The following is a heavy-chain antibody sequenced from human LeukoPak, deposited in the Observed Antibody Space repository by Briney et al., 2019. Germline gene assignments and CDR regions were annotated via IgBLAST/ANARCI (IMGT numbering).Heavy chain of an antibody. V-gene: IGHV3-9*01. CDR1: GFTFDHYA. CDR3: ARGGRYEDY. D-gene: IGHD3-16*01. J-gene: IGHJ4*02. CDR2: VSWNSGII. Sequence: GGSLRLSCAASGFTFDHYAMHWVRQPPGKGLEWVSGVSWNSGIIGYADSVKGRFTISRDNAENTLYLQMNSLRAEDTAVYYCARGGRYEDYWGQGTLVTVSS.